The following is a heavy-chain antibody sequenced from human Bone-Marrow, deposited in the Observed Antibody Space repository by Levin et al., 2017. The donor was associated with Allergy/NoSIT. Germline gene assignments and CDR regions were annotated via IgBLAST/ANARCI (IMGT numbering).Heavy chain of an antibody. CDR1: GFTFGDYA. CDR3: IRYDYIWGSYGYYYMDV. Sequence: GGSLRLSCTASGFTFGDYAMSWFRQAPGKGLEWVGFIRSKAYGGTTEYAASVKGRFTISRDDSKSIAYLQMNSLKTEDTAVYYCIRYDYIWGSYGYYYMDVWGKGTTVTVSS. J-gene: IGHJ6*03. V-gene: IGHV3-49*03. CDR2: IRSKAYGGTT. D-gene: IGHD3-16*01.